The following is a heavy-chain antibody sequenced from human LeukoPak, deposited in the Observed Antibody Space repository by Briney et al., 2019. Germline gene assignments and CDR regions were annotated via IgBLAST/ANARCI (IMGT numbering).Heavy chain of an antibody. CDR2: ISSSSSYI. CDR3: ARDQVYSGYDWVVYYYYMDV. V-gene: IGHV3-21*01. J-gene: IGHJ6*03. D-gene: IGHD5-12*01. CDR1: GFTFSSYS. Sequence: GSLRLSCAASGFTFSSYSMNWVRQAPGKGLEWVSSISSSSSYIYYADSVKGRFTISRDNAKNSLYLQMNSLRAEDTAVYYCARDQVYSGYDWVVYYYYMDVWGKGTTVTVSS.